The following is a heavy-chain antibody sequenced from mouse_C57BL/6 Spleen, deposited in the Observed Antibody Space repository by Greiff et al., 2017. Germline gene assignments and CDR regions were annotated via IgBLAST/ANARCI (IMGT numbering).Heavy chain of an antibody. CDR1: GYTFTSYW. CDR3: ARSGTGFFAY. V-gene: IGHV1-52*01. D-gene: IGHD4-1*01. Sequence: VQLQQPGAELVRPGSSVKMSCKASGYTFTSYWMNWVKQRHIKGLEWIGNIDPSDSETHYNQKFKDKATLPVDKSSITAYMQLGSLTADDSSVYYCARSGTGFFAYWGQGTLVTVSA. J-gene: IGHJ3*01. CDR2: IDPSDSET.